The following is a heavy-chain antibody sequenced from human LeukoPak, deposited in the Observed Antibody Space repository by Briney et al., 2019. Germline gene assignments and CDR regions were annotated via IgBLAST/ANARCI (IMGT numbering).Heavy chain of an antibody. D-gene: IGHD3-22*01. CDR2: ISAYNGNT. CDR1: GYTFTSYG. V-gene: IGHV1-18*01. CDR3: ARAYYYDSSGYNNWFDP. Sequence: WASVKVSCKASGYTFTSYGISWVRQAPGQGLEWMGWISAYNGNTNYAQKLQGRVTMTTDTSTSTAYMELRSLRSDDTAVYYCARAYYYDSSGYNNWFDPRGQGTLVTVSS. J-gene: IGHJ5*02.